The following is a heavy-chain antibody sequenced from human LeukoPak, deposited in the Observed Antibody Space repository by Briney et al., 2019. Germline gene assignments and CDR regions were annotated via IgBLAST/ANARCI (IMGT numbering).Heavy chain of an antibody. V-gene: IGHV3-23*01. D-gene: IGHD6-25*01. J-gene: IGHJ4*02. CDR1: GLIFSNYA. Sequence: GGSLNPSCAASGLIFSNYAMSWFRQPPGKGLEWVPVIDSTGAYTWYADSVKGRFTISKDSSKTILYLQMNSLRAEDAAVYFCAKGSAAGRPYYFDYWGQGTLVTVSS. CDR2: IDSTGAYT. CDR3: AKGSAAGRPYYFDY.